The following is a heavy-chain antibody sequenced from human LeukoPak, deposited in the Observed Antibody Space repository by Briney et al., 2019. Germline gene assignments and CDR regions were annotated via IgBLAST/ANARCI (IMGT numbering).Heavy chain of an antibody. Sequence: PGGSLRLSCAASGFTFSSYAMSWVRQAPGRGLEWVSAISGSGGSTYYADSVKGRFTISRDNSKNTLYLQMNSLRAEDTAVYYCAKDLHSGSYYLGSVYYYMDVWGKGTTVTVSS. CDR1: GFTFSSYA. V-gene: IGHV3-23*01. CDR2: ISGSGGST. J-gene: IGHJ6*03. D-gene: IGHD1-26*01. CDR3: AKDLHSGSYYLGSVYYYMDV.